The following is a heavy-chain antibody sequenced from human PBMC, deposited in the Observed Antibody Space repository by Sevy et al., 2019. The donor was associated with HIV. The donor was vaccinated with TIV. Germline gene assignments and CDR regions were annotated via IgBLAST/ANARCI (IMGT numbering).Heavy chain of an antibody. CDR1: GFTFSSYS. J-gene: IGHJ4*02. CDR3: ARAPEENYDYITGSFDY. V-gene: IGHV3-21*01. Sequence: GGSLRLSCAASGFTFSSYSMNWVRQAPGMGLEWVSSISISSSYIYYADSVKGRFTISRDNAKNSLYLQMNSLRAEDTAVSYCARAPEENYDYITGSFDYWGQGTLVTVSS. CDR2: ISISSSYI. D-gene: IGHD3-16*01.